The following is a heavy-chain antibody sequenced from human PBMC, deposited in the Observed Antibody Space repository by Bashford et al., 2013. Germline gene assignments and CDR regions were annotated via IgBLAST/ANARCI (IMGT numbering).Heavy chain of an antibody. J-gene: IGHJ4*02. V-gene: IGHV3-48*01. Sequence: VRQAPGKGLEWISYIGSSGTTIYYADSVKGRFTISRDNAKNSLYLQMNSLRAEDTAVYYCARPLTKLGEDHIDTGGQGTLVTVSS. D-gene: IGHD3-10*01. CDR3: ARPLTKLGEDHIDT. CDR2: IGSSGTTI.